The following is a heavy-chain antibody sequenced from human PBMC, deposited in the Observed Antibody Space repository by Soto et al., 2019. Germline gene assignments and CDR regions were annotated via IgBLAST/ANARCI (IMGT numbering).Heavy chain of an antibody. D-gene: IGHD4-4*01. Sequence: GGSLRLSCAASGFTFSSYWMHWVRQAPGKGLVWVSRINSDGSSTSYADSVKGRFTISRDNAKNTLYLQMNSLRAEETDVYYCARKWGMTTVTSGTQPPTYYYYYYYMDVWGKGTTATVSS. V-gene: IGHV3-74*01. J-gene: IGHJ6*03. CDR2: INSDGSST. CDR1: GFTFSSYW. CDR3: ARKWGMTTVTSGTQPPTYYYYYYYMDV.